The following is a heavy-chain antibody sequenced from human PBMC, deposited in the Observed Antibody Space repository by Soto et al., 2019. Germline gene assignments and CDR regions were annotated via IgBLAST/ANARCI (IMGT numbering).Heavy chain of an antibody. Sequence: ASVKVSCKASGYTFTSYYMHWVRQAPGQGLEWMGIINPSGGSTSYAQKFQGRVTMTRDTSTSTVYMELSSLRSEDTAVYYCAGYGSGSYYNSHSGAFDIWGQGTMVTVS. CDR2: INPSGGST. CDR3: AGYGSGSYYNSHSGAFDI. J-gene: IGHJ3*02. D-gene: IGHD3-10*01. V-gene: IGHV1-46*01. CDR1: GYTFTSYY.